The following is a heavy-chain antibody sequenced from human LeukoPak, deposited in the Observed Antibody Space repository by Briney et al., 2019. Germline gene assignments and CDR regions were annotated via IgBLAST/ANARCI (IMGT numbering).Heavy chain of an antibody. V-gene: IGHV5-51*01. CDR3: ASSTVAGHEYYYYYGMDV. D-gene: IGHD6-19*01. CDR1: GYSFTSYW. Sequence: GESLKISCKGSGYSFTSYWIGWVRQLPGKGLEWMGIIYPGDSDTTYSPSFQGQVTISADKSISTAYLQWSSLKASDTAMYYCASSTVAGHEYYYYYGMDVWGQGTTVTVSS. J-gene: IGHJ6*02. CDR2: IYPGDSDT.